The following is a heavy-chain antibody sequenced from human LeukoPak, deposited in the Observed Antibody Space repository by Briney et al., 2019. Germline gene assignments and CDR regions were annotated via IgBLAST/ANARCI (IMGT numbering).Heavy chain of an antibody. J-gene: IGHJ3*02. V-gene: IGHV3-21*06. Sequence: GGSLRLSFAASGFTVSTNYMNWVRQAPGKGLEWVSSISSSSSYIYYADSVKGRFTISRDNAKNTLYLQMNSLRADDTAVYYCAREGYEDAFDIWGQGTMVTVFS. CDR2: ISSSSSYI. CDR1: GFTVSTNY. CDR3: AREGYEDAFDI. D-gene: IGHD3-3*01.